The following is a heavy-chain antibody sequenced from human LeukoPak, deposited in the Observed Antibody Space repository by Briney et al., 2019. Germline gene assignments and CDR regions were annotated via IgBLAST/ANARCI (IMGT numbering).Heavy chain of an antibody. CDR3: ARDKGVTSYYYNGMDV. Sequence: PSETLSLTCTVSGGSISSYHWSWIRQPPGKGLEWIGYIYHSGSTNYNPSLKSRVTISVDTSKNQFSLKLSSVTAADTAVYYCARDKGVTSYYYNGMDVWGQGITVTVSS. CDR2: IYHSGST. V-gene: IGHV4-59*01. D-gene: IGHD3-10*01. J-gene: IGHJ6*02. CDR1: GGSISSYH.